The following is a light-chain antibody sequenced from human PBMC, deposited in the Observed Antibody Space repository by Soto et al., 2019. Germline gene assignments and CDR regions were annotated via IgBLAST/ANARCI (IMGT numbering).Light chain of an antibody. CDR2: TNN. CDR1: SSNIGSNS. CDR3: AAWDDSLNGVV. Sequence: QSVLTQPPSASGTPGQRVTISCSGSSSNIGSNSVNWYQQFPGTAPKLLIYTNNQRPSGVPDRFSGSKAGTSASVAISGLQSEDKADYYCAAWDDSLNGVVFGGGTKLTVL. V-gene: IGLV1-44*01. J-gene: IGLJ2*01.